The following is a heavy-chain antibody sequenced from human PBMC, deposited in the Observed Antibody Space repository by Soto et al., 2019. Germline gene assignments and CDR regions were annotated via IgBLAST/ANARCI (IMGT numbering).Heavy chain of an antibody. CDR1: GFTFSSYA. V-gene: IGHV3-23*01. CDR2: ISGSGGST. CDR3: ARGGLSEGYGDYFDY. D-gene: IGHD4-17*01. J-gene: IGHJ4*02. Sequence: GGSLRLSCAASGFTFSSYAMSWVRQAPGKGLEWVSAISGSGGSTYYADSVKGRFTISRDNSKNTLYLQMNSLRAEDTAVYYCARGGLSEGYGDYFDYWGQGTLVTVSS.